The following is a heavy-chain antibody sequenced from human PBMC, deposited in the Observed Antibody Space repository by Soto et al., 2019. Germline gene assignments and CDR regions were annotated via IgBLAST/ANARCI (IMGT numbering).Heavy chain of an antibody. CDR1: EFTFSSYE. Sequence: GSLRLSCAASEFTFSSYEMNWVRQAPGKGLEWVSYITTSGSTIYYADSVKGRFTISRDNAKNSLYLQMNSLRAEDTAVYYCARGNSPVNVYWGQGTLVTVSS. CDR3: ARGNSPVNVY. D-gene: IGHD3-16*02. V-gene: IGHV3-48*03. J-gene: IGHJ4*02. CDR2: ITTSGSTI.